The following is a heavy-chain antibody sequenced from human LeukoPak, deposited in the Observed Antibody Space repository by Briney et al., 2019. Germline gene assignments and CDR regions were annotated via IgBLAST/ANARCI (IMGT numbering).Heavy chain of an antibody. D-gene: IGHD2-8*01. V-gene: IGHV5-51*01. CDR1: GYNFATYW. J-gene: IGHJ6*02. CDR2: IYPRDSDT. Sequence: GASLQISCKTSGYNFATYWIGWVRPLPGKGLEWMAIIYPRDSDTRYSPSSQGHVTISADRSTNTAYLQWSSLKASDTAIYYCARQGATPTNYYYYGLDVWGQGTTVTVSS. CDR3: ARQGATPTNYYYYGLDV.